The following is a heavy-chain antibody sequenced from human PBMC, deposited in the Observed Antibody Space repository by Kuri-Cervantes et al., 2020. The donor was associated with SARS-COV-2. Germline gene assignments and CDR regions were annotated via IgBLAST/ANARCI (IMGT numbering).Heavy chain of an antibody. J-gene: IGHJ6*02. CDR1: GFTFSSYW. CDR2: INSDGSST. V-gene: IGHV3-74*01. D-gene: IGHD4-11*01. Sequence: GESLKISCAASGFTFSSYWMHWVRQAPGKGLVWVSRINSDGSSTSYADSVKGRFTISRDNAKNTLYLQMSSLRAEDTAVYYCVKGGSNYASYYYYGMDVWGQGTTVTVSS. CDR3: VKGGSNYASYYYYGMDV.